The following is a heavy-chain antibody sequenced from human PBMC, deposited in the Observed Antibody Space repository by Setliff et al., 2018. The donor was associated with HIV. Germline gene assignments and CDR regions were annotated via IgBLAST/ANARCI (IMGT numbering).Heavy chain of an antibody. CDR1: ADSISSSYDY. CDR3: ARLGYRGDLDY. J-gene: IGHJ4*02. CDR2: IYNSGST. V-gene: IGHV4-39*01. D-gene: IGHD5-12*01. Sequence: SETLSLTCNVSADSISSSYDYWAWIRQPPGKGLEWIGSIYNSGSTYYNPSLKSRVSISVDTSKNQFSLKLSSVTAADTAVYYCARLGYRGDLDYWGQGTLVTVSS.